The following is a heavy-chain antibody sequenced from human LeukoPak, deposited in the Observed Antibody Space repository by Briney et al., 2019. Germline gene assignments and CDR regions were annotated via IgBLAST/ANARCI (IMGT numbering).Heavy chain of an antibody. CDR2: MNQDGSEI. CDR3: ARDITGTDEY. J-gene: IGHJ4*02. CDR1: GFIISSYW. V-gene: IGHV3-7*01. Sequence: GGSLRLSCAASGFIISSYWMTWVRQAPGKGLEWVANMNQDGSEIYHVASVKDRFTISRDNAKNSLYLQMNSLRAEDTAVYYCARDITGTDEYWGQGTLVTVSS. D-gene: IGHD1-20*01.